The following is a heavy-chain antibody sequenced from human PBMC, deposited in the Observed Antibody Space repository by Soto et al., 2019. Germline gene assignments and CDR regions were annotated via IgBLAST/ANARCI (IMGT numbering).Heavy chain of an antibody. CDR2: INAGNGNT. CDR3: ARGPSLTDSSSSSHFDY. V-gene: IGHV1-3*01. J-gene: IGHJ4*02. D-gene: IGHD6-6*01. Sequence: ASVKVSCKASGYTFTSYAMHWVRQAPGQRLEWMGWINAGNGNTKYSQKFQGRVTITRDTSASTAYMELSSLRSEDTAVYYCARGPSLTDSSSSSHFDYWGQGTLVTVSS. CDR1: GYTFTSYA.